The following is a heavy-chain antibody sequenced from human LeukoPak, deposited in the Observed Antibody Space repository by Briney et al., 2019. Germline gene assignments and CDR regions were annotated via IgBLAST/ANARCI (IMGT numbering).Heavy chain of an antibody. V-gene: IGHV3-30*02. CDR3: ARAGRIRYDSSGYYYGY. CDR1: RFTFSSYG. CDR2: IPYDGNNK. D-gene: IGHD3-22*01. J-gene: IGHJ4*02. Sequence: GGSLRLSCAASRFTFSSYGMHWVRQAPGKGLEWVAFIPYDGNNKYYADSVKGRFTISRDNSKNTLYLQMNSLRAEDTAVYYCARAGRIRYDSSGYYYGYWGQGTLVTVSS.